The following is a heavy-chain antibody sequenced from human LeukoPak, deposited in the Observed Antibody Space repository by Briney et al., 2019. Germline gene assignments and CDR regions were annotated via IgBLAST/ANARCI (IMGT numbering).Heavy chain of an antibody. Sequence: ASVKVSCKASGGTFSSYAISWVRQAPGQGLEWMGRIIPILGIANYAQKFQGRVTITADKATSTAYMELSRLRSEDTAVYYCARDYRSGSYYKELAFDYWGQGTLVTVSS. CDR2: IIPILGIA. CDR1: GGTFSSYA. D-gene: IGHD3-10*01. CDR3: ARDYRSGSYYKELAFDY. V-gene: IGHV1-69*04. J-gene: IGHJ4*02.